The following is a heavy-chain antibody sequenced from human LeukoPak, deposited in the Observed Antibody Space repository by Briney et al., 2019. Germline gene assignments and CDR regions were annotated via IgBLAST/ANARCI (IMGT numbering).Heavy chain of an antibody. CDR2: ISGSGGSGSGGRT. J-gene: IGHJ4*02. CDR3: AKYMSSGY. V-gene: IGHV3-23*01. D-gene: IGHD6-19*01. CDR1: GFTFSNYA. Sequence: GGSLRLSCAASGFTFSNYAMSWVRQAPGKGLEWVSGISGSGGSGSGGRTYYADSVKGRFTISRDNSKNTLYLQMNSLRAEDTAVYYCAKYMSSGYWGQGTLVTVSS.